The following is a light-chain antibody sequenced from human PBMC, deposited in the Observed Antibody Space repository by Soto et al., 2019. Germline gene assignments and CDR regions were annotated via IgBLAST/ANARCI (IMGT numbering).Light chain of an antibody. CDR2: LGS. V-gene: IGKV2-28*01. CDR1: QSLRHSNGYNY. J-gene: IGKJ2*01. CDR3: MQALQTPEYT. Sequence: DIVMTQSPLSLPVTPGEPASISCRSSQSLRHSNGYNYLDWYLQKPGQSPQLLIYLGSNRASGGPDRFSGSGSGTDFTLKISRVEAEDVGVYYCMQALQTPEYTFGQGTKLEIK.